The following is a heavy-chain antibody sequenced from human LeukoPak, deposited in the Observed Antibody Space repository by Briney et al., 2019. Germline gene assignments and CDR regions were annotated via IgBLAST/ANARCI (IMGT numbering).Heavy chain of an antibody. CDR1: GYTLTELS. CDR3: ATDCSGGSCYSRYYGMDV. J-gene: IGHJ6*02. CDR2: FDPEDGET. Sequence: ASVKVSCKVSGYTLTELSMHWVRQAPRKGLEWMGGFDPEDGETIYAQKFQGRVTMTEDTSTDTAYMELSSLRSEDTAVYYCATDCSGGSCYSRYYGMDVWGQETTVTVSS. D-gene: IGHD2-15*01. V-gene: IGHV1-24*01.